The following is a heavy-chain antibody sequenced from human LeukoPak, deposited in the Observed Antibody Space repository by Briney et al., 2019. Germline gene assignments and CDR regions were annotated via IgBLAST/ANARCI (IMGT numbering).Heavy chain of an antibody. CDR2: TYYRSKWYY. V-gene: IGHV6-1*01. CDR1: GDSVSSNSAA. J-gene: IGHJ4*02. Sequence: SQTLSLTCVISGDSVSSNSAAWNWIRQSPSRGLEWLGRTYYRSKWYYDYSVAVKSRATINPDTSKSQFSLQLSSVTPEDTAVYYCVRDPVGGSTIFDCWGQGTLVTVSS. D-gene: IGHD1-26*01. CDR3: VRDPVGGSTIFDC.